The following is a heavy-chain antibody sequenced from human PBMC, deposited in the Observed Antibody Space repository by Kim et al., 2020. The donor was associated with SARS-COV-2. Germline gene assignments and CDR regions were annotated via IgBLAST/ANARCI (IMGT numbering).Heavy chain of an antibody. D-gene: IGHD3-9*01. V-gene: IGHV3-30*18. CDR3: AKIDQERYFDWLLLGPKYGMDV. J-gene: IGHJ6*02. CDR1: GFTFSSYG. CDR2: ISYDGSNK. Sequence: GGSLRLSCAASGFTFSSYGMHWVRQAPGKGLEWVAVISYDGSNKYYADSVKGRFTISRDNSKNTLYLQMNSLRAEDTAVYYCAKIDQERYFDWLLLGPKYGMDVWGQGTTVTVSS.